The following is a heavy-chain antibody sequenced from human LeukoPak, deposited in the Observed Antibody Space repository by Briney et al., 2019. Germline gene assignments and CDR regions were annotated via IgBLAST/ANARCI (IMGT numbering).Heavy chain of an antibody. V-gene: IGHV3-53*01. Sequence: TGGSLRLSCAASGFTFSSYSMSWVRQAPGKGLEWVSVIYSGGSTYYADSVKGRFTISRDNSKNTLYLQMNSLRAEDTAVYYCARHPNPRVDPSAAPSGVMDVWGKGTTVTVSS. CDR3: ARHPNPRVDPSAAPSGVMDV. CDR1: GFTFSSYS. CDR2: IYSGGST. J-gene: IGHJ6*03. D-gene: IGHD3-3*01.